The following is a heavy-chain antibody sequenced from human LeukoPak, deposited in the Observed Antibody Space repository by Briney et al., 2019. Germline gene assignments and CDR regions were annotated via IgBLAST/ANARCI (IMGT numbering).Heavy chain of an antibody. J-gene: IGHJ4*02. CDR3: ARGAGGYYNY. Sequence: PSQTLSLTCTVSGGSISSGGYYWSWIRQHPGKSLEWIWYIYYSGSTYYNPSLKSRVTISVDTSKNQFSLKLSSVTAADTSVYYCARGAGGYYNYWGQGTLVTVSS. CDR2: IYYSGST. V-gene: IGHV4-31*03. CDR1: GGSISSGGYY. D-gene: IGHD3-22*01.